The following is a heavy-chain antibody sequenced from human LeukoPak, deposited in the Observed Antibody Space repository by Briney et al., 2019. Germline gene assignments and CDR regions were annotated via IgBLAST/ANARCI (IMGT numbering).Heavy chain of an antibody. V-gene: IGHV3-23*01. D-gene: IGHD6-19*01. CDR3: AKGGYSSGWKPYADY. CDR1: GFTFSSYA. J-gene: IGHJ4*02. CDR2: ISGSGGST. Sequence: QAGGSLRLSCAASGFTFSSYAMSWVRQAPGKGLEWVSAISGSGGSTYYADSVKGRFTISRDNSKNTLYLQMNSLRAEDTAVYYCAKGGYSSGWKPYADYWGQGTLVTVSS.